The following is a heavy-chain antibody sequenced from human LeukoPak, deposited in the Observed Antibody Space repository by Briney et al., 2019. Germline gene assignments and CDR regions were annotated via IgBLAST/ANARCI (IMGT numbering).Heavy chain of an antibody. J-gene: IGHJ4*02. CDR2: ISGSGGST. CDR3: ARKVGGHFDY. D-gene: IGHD4-23*01. V-gene: IGHV3-23*01. CDR1: GFTFSSYA. Sequence: GGSLRLSCAASGFTFSSYAMTWVRQAPGKGLEWVSVISGSGGSTNYADSVKGRFTISRDSPQNTLSLQMNSLRAEDTAVYYCARKVGGHFDYWGQGTLVTVSS.